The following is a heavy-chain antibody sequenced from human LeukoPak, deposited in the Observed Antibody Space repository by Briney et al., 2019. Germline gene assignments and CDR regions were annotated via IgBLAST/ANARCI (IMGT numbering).Heavy chain of an antibody. CDR3: ARSSGSPTGDY. CDR1: GFTFSSYG. V-gene: IGHV3-30*03. CDR2: ISYDGSNK. J-gene: IGHJ4*02. Sequence: GGSLRLSCAASGFTFSSYGMHWVRQAPGKGLEWVAVISYDGSNKYYADSVKGRFTISRDNSKNTLYLQMNSLRAEDTAVYYCARSSGSPTGDYWGQGTLVTVSS. D-gene: IGHD1-26*01.